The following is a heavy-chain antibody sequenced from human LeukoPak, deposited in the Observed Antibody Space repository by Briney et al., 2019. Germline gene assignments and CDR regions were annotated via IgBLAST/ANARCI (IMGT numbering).Heavy chain of an antibody. Sequence: GASVKVSCKASGGTFSSYAISWVRQAPGQGLDWMGGIVPLFRTPSYAQKFQARVTITADESTSTAYMELSSLRSEDTAVYYCARSLGYCSSTSCYSNAFDIWGQGTMVTVSS. V-gene: IGHV1-69*01. CDR2: IVPLFRTP. D-gene: IGHD2-2*01. J-gene: IGHJ3*02. CDR1: GGTFSSYA. CDR3: ARSLGYCSSTSCYSNAFDI.